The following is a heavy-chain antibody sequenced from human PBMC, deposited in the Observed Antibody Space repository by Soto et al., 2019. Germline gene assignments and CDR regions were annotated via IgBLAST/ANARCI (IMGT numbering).Heavy chain of an antibody. D-gene: IGHD6-19*01. CDR1: SGSISSSSYY. J-gene: IGHJ6*04. CDR2: IYYSGST. CDR3: ARIPTGGGWGYYYGMDV. Sequence: SETLSLTCTLNSGSISSSSYYWGWIRQPPGKGLEWIGSIYYSGSTYYNPSLKSRVTISVDTSKNQFSLKLSSVTAADTAVYYCARIPTGGGWGYYYGMDVWGKGTTVT. V-gene: IGHV4-39*01.